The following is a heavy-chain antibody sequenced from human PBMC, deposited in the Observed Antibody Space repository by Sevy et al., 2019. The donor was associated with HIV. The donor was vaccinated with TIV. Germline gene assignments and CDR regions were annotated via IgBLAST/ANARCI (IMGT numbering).Heavy chain of an antibody. V-gene: IGHV4-59*01. CDR1: GGSISSYY. J-gene: IGHJ3*02. Sequence: SETLSLTCTVSGGSISSYYWSWIRQPPGKGLEWIGYIYYSGSTNYNPSLKSRVTISVDTSKNQFSLKLSSVTAADTAVYYCASTRYCSGGSCYLKEDDAFDIWGQGTMVAVSS. CDR2: IYYSGST. D-gene: IGHD2-15*01. CDR3: ASTRYCSGGSCYLKEDDAFDI.